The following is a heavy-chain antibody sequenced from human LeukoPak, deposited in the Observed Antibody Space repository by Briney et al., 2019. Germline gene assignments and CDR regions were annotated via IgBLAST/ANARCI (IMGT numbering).Heavy chain of an antibody. J-gene: IGHJ4*02. CDR1: GDTFTNYV. Sequence: SVKVSCKASGDTFTNYVISWVRQAPGQGLEWMGGIIPIYGTPIYAPSFQGRVAISADESTATSYMQLSSLRYEDTAVYYCARVAQAGYYIYYFDYWGQGTLVTVSS. CDR3: ARVAQAGYYIYYFDY. D-gene: IGHD3-9*01. CDR2: IIPIYGTP. V-gene: IGHV1-69*13.